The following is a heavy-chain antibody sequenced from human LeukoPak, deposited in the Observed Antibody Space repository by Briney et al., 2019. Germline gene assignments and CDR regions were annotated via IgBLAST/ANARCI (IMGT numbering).Heavy chain of an antibody. CDR2: IYYSGST. Sequence: SETLSLTCSVSGGSISGGSYYWGWIRQPPGKGLEWIGSIYYSGSTYYSASLKSRITISMDTSKHQFSLNLSSVTAADTAVYYCARGSYDVLTGYSTLGEYWGQGTLVTVSS. D-gene: IGHD3-9*01. V-gene: IGHV4-39*01. CDR1: GGSISGGSYY. J-gene: IGHJ4*02. CDR3: ARGSYDVLTGYSTLGEY.